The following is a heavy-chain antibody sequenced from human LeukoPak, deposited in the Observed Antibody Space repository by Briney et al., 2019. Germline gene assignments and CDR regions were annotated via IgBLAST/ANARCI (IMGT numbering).Heavy chain of an antibody. V-gene: IGHV1-18*01. J-gene: IGHJ4*02. D-gene: IGHD6-19*01. CDR1: GYTFTSYG. CDR3: ARGGVEPVAGTDDY. CDR2: INAYNGDT. Sequence: GASVKVSCKASGYTFTSYGINWVRQAPGQGLEWMGWINAYNGDTNYAQKFQGRVTMTRDMSTSTVYMELSSLRSEDTAVYYCARGGVEPVAGTDDYWGQGTLVTVSS.